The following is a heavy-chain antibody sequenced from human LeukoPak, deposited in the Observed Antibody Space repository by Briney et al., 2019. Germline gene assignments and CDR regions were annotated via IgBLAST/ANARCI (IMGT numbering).Heavy chain of an antibody. CDR2: LYSSGNI. CDR1: GFTFGSYA. V-gene: IGHV3-23*05. D-gene: IGHD3-22*01. CDR3: AASITMIDDAFDF. J-gene: IGHJ3*01. Sequence: GGSLRLSCVASGFTFGSYAMSWVRQSPGMGLEWVSVLYSSGNIHYTDSVKGRFIISRDNSKNTLHLQMNNLRAEDTAIYYCAASITMIDDAFDFWGRGTMVTVST.